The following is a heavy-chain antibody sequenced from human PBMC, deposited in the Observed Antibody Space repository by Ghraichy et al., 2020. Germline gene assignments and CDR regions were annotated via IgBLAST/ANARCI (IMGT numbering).Heavy chain of an antibody. CDR3: ARDRPVDTGIYYYYGMDV. Sequence: SETLSLTCTVSGGSISSYYWSWIRQPPGKGLEWIGYIYYSGSTNYNPSLKSRVTISVDTSKNQFSLKLSSVTAADTAVYYCARDRPVDTGIYYYYGMDVWGQGTTVTVSS. V-gene: IGHV4-59*01. J-gene: IGHJ6*02. CDR2: IYYSGST. D-gene: IGHD5-18*01. CDR1: GGSISSYY.